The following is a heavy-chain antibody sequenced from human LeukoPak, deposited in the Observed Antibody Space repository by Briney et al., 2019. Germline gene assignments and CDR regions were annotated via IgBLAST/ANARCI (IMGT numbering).Heavy chain of an antibody. Sequence: SETLSLTCTVSGGSISSYYWSWIRQPPGKGLEWIGYIYYSGSTNYNPSLKSRVTISVDTSKNQFSLKLSSVTAADTAVYYCARERDGYPFGAFDIWGQGTMVTVSS. CDR2: IYYSGST. D-gene: IGHD5-24*01. V-gene: IGHV4-59*01. J-gene: IGHJ3*02. CDR3: ARERDGYPFGAFDI. CDR1: GGSISSYY.